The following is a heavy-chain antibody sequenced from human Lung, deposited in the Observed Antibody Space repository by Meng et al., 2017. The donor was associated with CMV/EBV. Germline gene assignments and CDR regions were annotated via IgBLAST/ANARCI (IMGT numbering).Heavy chain of an antibody. J-gene: IGHJ3*02. D-gene: IGHD2-2*01. CDR3: AKDEFRYCSSTSCLDAFYI. CDR1: GFTFSSYG. Sequence: SXKISXAASGFTFSSYGMHWVRQAPGKGLEWVAVIWYDGSNKYYADSVKGRFTISRDNSKNTLYLQMNSLRAEDTAVYYCAKDEFRYCSSTSCLDAFYIWGRGXMVTVSS. V-gene: IGHV3-33*06. CDR2: IWYDGSNK.